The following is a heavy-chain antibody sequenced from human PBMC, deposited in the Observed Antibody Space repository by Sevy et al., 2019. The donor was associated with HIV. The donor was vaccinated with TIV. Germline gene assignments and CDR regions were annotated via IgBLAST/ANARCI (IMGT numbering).Heavy chain of an antibody. V-gene: IGHV6-1*01. J-gene: IGHJ6*03. CDR2: TYYMSKWYN. CDR3: ARDTKLGMGYYYYYMDV. CDR1: GDSVSSNSAA. Sequence: KQSQTLSLTCAISGDSVSSNSAAWNWIRQSPSRGLEWLGRTYYMSKWYNDYAVSVKSRITINPDTSKNQFSLQLNSVTPEATAVYYCARDTKLGMGYYYYYMDVWGKGTTVTVSS. D-gene: IGHD7-27*01.